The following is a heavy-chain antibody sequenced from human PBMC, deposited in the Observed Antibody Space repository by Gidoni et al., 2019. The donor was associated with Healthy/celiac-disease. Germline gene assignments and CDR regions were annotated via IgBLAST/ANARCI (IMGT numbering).Heavy chain of an antibody. D-gene: IGHD6-13*01. CDR2: ISYDGSNK. CDR1: AFTFSSYG. V-gene: IGHV3-30*03. CDR3: ATGYSSRNNWFDP. Sequence: QVQLVESGGGVVQPGRSLRPSCAASAFTFSSYGMHWVRQAPGKGLEWGAVISYDGSNKYYADSVKGRFTISRDNSKNTLYLQMNSLRAEDTAVYYCATGYSSRNNWFDPWGQGTLVTVSS. J-gene: IGHJ5*02.